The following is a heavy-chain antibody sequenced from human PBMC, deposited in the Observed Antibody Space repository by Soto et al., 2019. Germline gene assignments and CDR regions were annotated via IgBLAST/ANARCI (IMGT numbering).Heavy chain of an antibody. D-gene: IGHD2-2*01. CDR1: GFTFSSYG. V-gene: IGHV3-33*01. J-gene: IGHJ4*02. Sequence: GGSLRLSCAASGFTFSSYGMHWVRQAPGKGLEWVAVIWYDGSNKYYADSVKGRFTISRDNSKNTLYLQMNSLRAEDTAVYYWARDRIVVVPAALDYWGQGTLVTVSS. CDR2: IWYDGSNK. CDR3: ARDRIVVVPAALDY.